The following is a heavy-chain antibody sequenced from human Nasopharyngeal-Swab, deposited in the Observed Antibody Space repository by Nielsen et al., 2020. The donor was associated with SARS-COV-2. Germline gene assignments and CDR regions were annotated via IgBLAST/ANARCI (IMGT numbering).Heavy chain of an antibody. Sequence: SVKVSCKASGGTFSSYAISWVRQAPGQGLEWMGGINPIFGTANYAQKFQGRVTITADESTSTAYMELSSLRSEDTAVYYCATYSGSYSGVDYYYGMDVWGQGTTVTVSS. J-gene: IGHJ6*02. CDR2: INPIFGTA. CDR3: ATYSGSYSGVDYYYGMDV. CDR1: GGTFSSYA. D-gene: IGHD1-26*01. V-gene: IGHV1-69*13.